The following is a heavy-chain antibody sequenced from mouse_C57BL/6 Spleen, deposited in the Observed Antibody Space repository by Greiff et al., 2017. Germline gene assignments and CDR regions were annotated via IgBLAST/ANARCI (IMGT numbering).Heavy chain of an antibody. CDR3: ARGTAQGGAMDY. Sequence: VQLQQSGPELVKPGASVKISCKASGYTFTDYYMNWVKQSHGKSLEWIGDINPNNGGTSYNQKFKGKATLTVDKSSSTAYMELRSLTSEDSAVYYCARGTAQGGAMDYWGQGTSVTVSS. V-gene: IGHV1-26*01. CDR2: INPNNGGT. D-gene: IGHD3-2*02. J-gene: IGHJ4*01. CDR1: GYTFTDYY.